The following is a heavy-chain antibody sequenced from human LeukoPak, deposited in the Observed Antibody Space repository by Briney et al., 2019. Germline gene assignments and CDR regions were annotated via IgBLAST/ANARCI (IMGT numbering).Heavy chain of an antibody. CDR2: ISDSGDGT. J-gene: IGHJ6*03. CDR1: GFTFRTYA. D-gene: IGHD6-13*01. CDR3: ARDRQQQLSYYYYYYYMDV. Sequence: GGSLRLSCAASGFTFRTYAMSWVRQAPGKGLEWVSGISDSGDGTYYAESVKGRFTISRDNAKNSLYLQMNSLRAEDTAVYYCARDRQQQLSYYYYYYYMDVWGKGTTVTVSS. V-gene: IGHV3-23*01.